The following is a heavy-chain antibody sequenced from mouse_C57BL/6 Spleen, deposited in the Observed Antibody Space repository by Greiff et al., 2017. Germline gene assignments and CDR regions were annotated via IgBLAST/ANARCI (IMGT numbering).Heavy chain of an antibody. CDR2: IYPGSGST. J-gene: IGHJ3*01. CDR3: ARSYDGYSWFAY. CDR1: GYTFTSYW. Sequence: QVQLQQPGAELVKPGASVKMSCKASGYTFTSYWITWVKQRPGQGLEWIGDIYPGSGSTNYNEKFKSKATLTVDTSSSTAYMQLSSPTSEDSAVYYCARSYDGYSWFAYWGQGTLVTVSA. V-gene: IGHV1-55*01. D-gene: IGHD2-3*01.